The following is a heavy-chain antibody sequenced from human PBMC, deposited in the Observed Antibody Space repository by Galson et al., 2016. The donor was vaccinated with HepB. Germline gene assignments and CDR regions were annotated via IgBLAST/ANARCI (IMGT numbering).Heavy chain of an antibody. Sequence: SVKVSCKASGGTFRGYAISWVRQAPGQGLEWLGGIIPMYGTADYAQNFQGTVTITADESTSTVSLQLSSLRSEDTAVYYCARTSEDWYFDLWGRGTLVTVSS. CDR1: GGTFRGYA. J-gene: IGHJ2*01. CDR3: ARTSEDWYFDL. CDR2: IIPMYGTA. V-gene: IGHV1-69*13.